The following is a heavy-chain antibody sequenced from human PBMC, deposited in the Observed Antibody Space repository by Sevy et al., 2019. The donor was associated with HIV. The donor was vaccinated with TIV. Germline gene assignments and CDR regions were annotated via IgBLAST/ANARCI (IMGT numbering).Heavy chain of an antibody. Sequence: ASVKVSCKASGYTFTSYGISWVRQAPGQGLEWMGWISAYNGNTNYAQKLQGRVTMTTDTSTSTAYMELRSLRSDDTAVYYCARTGPDPGIAVAGQNWFDPWGQGTLVTVSS. CDR1: GYTFTSYG. D-gene: IGHD6-19*01. CDR3: ARTGPDPGIAVAGQNWFDP. V-gene: IGHV1-18*01. CDR2: ISAYNGNT. J-gene: IGHJ5*02.